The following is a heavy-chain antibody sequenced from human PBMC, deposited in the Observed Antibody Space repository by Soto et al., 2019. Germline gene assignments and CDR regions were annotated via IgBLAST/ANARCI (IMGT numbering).Heavy chain of an antibody. CDR2: INPISGNT. CDR3: ASSSSSWWKEYFQH. Sequence: ASVKVSCKASGGTFSTYSISWVRQAPGQGLEWMGWINPISGNTDYAQKFQGRVTMTRNTSISTAYMELSSLRSEDTAVYYCASSSSSWWKEYFQHWGQGTLVTVSS. V-gene: IGHV1-8*01. CDR1: GGTFSTYS. D-gene: IGHD6-13*01. J-gene: IGHJ1*01.